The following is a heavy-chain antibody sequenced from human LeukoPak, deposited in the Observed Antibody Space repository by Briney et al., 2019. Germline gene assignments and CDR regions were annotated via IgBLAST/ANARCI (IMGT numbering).Heavy chain of an antibody. CDR2: IWYDGSNK. CDR1: GFTFSNHG. V-gene: IGHV3-33*01. J-gene: IGHJ5*02. Sequence: GRSLRLSCAASGFTFSNHGMHWVRQAPGKGLEWVALIWYDGSNKEYAESVKGRFTISRDNSKNTLYLQMNSVRDEETAVYYCARDQGTSTTAPKRKGRFDPWGQGTLVTVSS. D-gene: IGHD1-1*01. CDR3: ARDQGTSTTAPKRKGRFDP.